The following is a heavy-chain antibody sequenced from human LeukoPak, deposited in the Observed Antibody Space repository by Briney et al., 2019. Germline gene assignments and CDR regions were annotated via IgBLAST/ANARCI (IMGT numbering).Heavy chain of an antibody. Sequence: SXXXSXTXAXXGXXFSGYYXSWIRQPPGKGLEWIGEINHSGSTNYNPSLKSRVTISVDTSENQFSLKLSSVTAADTAEYYCARGGRIYCSSTSCYPTVNWFDPWGQGTLVTVSS. D-gene: IGHD2-2*01. J-gene: IGHJ5*02. V-gene: IGHV4-34*01. CDR2: INHSGST. CDR1: GXXFSGYY. CDR3: ARGGRIYCSSTSCYPTVNWFDP.